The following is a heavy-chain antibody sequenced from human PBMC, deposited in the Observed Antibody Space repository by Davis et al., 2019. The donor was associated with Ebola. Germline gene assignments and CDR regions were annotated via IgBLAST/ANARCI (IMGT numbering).Heavy chain of an antibody. Sequence: ASVKVSCKASGYTFTNYGITWVRQAPGQGLEWMGWINPHNGNTNYAQNVQGRVIMTSDTATTTAYMEVGSLRSDDTAVYYCARDGADGSYNYWGQGTLVTVSS. J-gene: IGHJ4*02. CDR2: INPHNGNT. D-gene: IGHD1-26*01. CDR3: ARDGADGSYNY. CDR1: GYTFTNYG. V-gene: IGHV1-18*04.